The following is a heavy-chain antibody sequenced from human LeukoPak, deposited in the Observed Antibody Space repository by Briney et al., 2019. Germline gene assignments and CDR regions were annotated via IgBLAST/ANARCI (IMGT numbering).Heavy chain of an antibody. CDR2: FDPEDGET. J-gene: IGHJ5*02. CDR3: ATGQWLVQGNNWFDP. Sequence: ASVKVSCKVSGFTLSELTMHWVRQAPGKGLEWMGGFDPEDGETIYAQKFQGRVTMTEDTSTDTAYMELSSLRSEDTAVYYCATGQWLVQGNNWFDPWGQGTLVTVSS. CDR1: GFTLSELT. V-gene: IGHV1-24*01. D-gene: IGHD6-19*01.